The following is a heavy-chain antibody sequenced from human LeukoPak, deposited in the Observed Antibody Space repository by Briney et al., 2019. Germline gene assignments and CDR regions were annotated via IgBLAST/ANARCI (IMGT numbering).Heavy chain of an antibody. D-gene: IGHD3-22*01. CDR3: AKDPDYYDSSGYYGLGAFDI. Sequence: GGSLRLSCAASGLTLSSYGMHWVRQAPGKGLEWVAFIRYDGSNKYYADSVKGRFTISRDNSKNTLYLQMNSLRAEDTAVYYCAKDPDYYDSSGYYGLGAFDIWGQGTMVTVSS. J-gene: IGHJ3*02. CDR1: GLTLSSYG. CDR2: IRYDGSNK. V-gene: IGHV3-30*02.